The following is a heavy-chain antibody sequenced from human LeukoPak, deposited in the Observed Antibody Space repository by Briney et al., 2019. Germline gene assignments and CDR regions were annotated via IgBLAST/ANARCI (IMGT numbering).Heavy chain of an antibody. CDR2: IYPGDSDT. CDR1: GYNFLTFW. V-gene: IGHV5-51*01. CDR3: ARLLDYDSTYYYMDV. Sequence: GESPKISCKTSGYNFLTFWIAWVRQVPGKGLEWMGVIYPGDSDTRYSPSFQGQVTISVDVSLSTAYLQWRSLRASDTAMYYCARLLDYDSTYYYMDVWGMGTSVTVS. J-gene: IGHJ6*03. D-gene: IGHD4-17*01.